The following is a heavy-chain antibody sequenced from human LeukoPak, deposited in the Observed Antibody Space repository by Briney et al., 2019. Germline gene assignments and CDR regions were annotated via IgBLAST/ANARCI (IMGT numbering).Heavy chain of an antibody. CDR1: GGSISSYY. J-gene: IGHJ4*02. V-gene: IGHV4-4*07. CDR2: IYSSGST. D-gene: IGHD1-26*01. CDR3: ARMYSGTSYYFDY. Sequence: PSETLSLTCSVSGGSISSYYWSWIRQPAGKGLEWIGRIYSSGSTNYNPSLKSRVTMSVDTSKNQFSLKLNSVTAADTAVYYCARMYSGTSYYFDYWGQGTLVTVSS.